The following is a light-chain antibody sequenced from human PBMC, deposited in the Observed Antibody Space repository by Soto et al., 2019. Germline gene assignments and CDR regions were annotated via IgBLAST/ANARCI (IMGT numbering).Light chain of an antibody. Sequence: EIVLTQSPATLSLSPGERATLSCRASPSVSSYLAWYQQKPGQAPRLLIYDASNRATGIPARFSGSGSGTDFTLTISSLEPEDFAVYYCQQRGNWPWTFGQGTKVEIK. V-gene: IGKV3-11*01. CDR3: QQRGNWPWT. CDR1: PSVSSY. CDR2: DAS. J-gene: IGKJ1*01.